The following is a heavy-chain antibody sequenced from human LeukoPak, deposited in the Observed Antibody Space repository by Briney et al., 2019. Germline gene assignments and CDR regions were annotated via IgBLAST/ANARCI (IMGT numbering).Heavy chain of an antibody. V-gene: IGHV3-30-3*01. D-gene: IGHD2-21*01. Sequence: GGSLRLSCAASGFTFSSYAMSWVRQAPGKGLEWVAVISYDGSNKYYADSVKGRFTISRDNSKNTLYLQMNSLRAEDTAVYYCARARCGGDCYSTVPWYYYYMDVWGKGTTVTVSS. J-gene: IGHJ6*03. CDR2: ISYDGSNK. CDR3: ARARCGGDCYSTVPWYYYYMDV. CDR1: GFTFSSYA.